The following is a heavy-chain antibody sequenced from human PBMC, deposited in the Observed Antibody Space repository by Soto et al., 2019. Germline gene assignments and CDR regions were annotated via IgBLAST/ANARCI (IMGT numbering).Heavy chain of an antibody. D-gene: IGHD5-12*01. Sequence: EVQLLESGGGLVQPGGSLRLSCAASGITFSSYAMNWVRQAPGKGLEWVSVISNRGDTTYYADSVKGRFTISRDNSKNTLYLHLNSLRAEDTDMYYCAKDKEVATIGGAFDYWGQGTLVTVSS. J-gene: IGHJ4*02. CDR1: GITFSSYA. V-gene: IGHV3-23*01. CDR2: ISNRGDTT. CDR3: AKDKEVATIGGAFDY.